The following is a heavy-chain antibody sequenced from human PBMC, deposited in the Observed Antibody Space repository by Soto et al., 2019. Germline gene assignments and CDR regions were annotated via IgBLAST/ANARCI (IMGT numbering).Heavy chain of an antibody. V-gene: IGHV1-3*01. J-gene: IGHJ3*02. CDR3: ARWGTYDFWSGSAFDI. CDR2: INAGNGNT. Sequence: VSVKVACKASGYTFTSYAMHWVRQAPGQRLEWMGWINAGNGNTKYSQKFQGRVTITRDTSASTAYMELSSLRSEDTAVYYCARWGTYDFWSGSAFDIWGKGTMVT. D-gene: IGHD3-3*01. CDR1: GYTFTSYA.